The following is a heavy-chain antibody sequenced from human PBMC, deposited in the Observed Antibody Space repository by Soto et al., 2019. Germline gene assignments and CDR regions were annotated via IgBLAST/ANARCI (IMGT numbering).Heavy chain of an antibody. Sequence: QVQLVQSGAEVKKPGSSVKVSCKASGGTFSSYTISWVRQAPGQGLEWMGRIIPILGIANYAQKFQGRVTITAEKSTSTAYMELSSLRSEDTAVYYCAGEEAGRKWHYSYYMDVWGKGTTVTVSS. CDR1: GGTFSSYT. V-gene: IGHV1-69*08. D-gene: IGHD2-8*01. CDR2: IIPILGIA. J-gene: IGHJ6*03. CDR3: AGEEAGRKWHYSYYMDV.